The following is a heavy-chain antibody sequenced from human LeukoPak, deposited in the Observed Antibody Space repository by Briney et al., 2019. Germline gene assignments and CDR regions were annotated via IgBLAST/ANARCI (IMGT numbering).Heavy chain of an antibody. CDR1: GGSFSGYY. CDR2: INHSGST. D-gene: IGHD6-13*01. CDR3: AKEQQQLMRWLSYYGMDV. Sequence: SETLSLTCAVYGGSFSGYYWSWIRQPPGKGLEWIGEINHSGSTNYNPSLESRVTISVDTSKNQFSLKLSSVTAADTAVYYCAKEQQQLMRWLSYYGMDVWGQGTTVTVSS. V-gene: IGHV4-34*01. J-gene: IGHJ6*02.